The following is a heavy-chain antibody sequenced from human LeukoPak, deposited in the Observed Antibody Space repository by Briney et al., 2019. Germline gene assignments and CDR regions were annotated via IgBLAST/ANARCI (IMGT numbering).Heavy chain of an antibody. Sequence: PSQTLSLTCTVSGGSISSGSYYWSWIRQPAGKGLEWIGRIYTSGSTNYNPSLKSRVTISVDTSKNQFSLKLSSVTAADTAVYYCARDSSGYYPPVEYWGQGTLVTVSS. D-gene: IGHD3-22*01. CDR1: GGSISSGSYY. J-gene: IGHJ4*02. V-gene: IGHV4-61*02. CDR2: IYTSGST. CDR3: ARDSSGYYPPVEY.